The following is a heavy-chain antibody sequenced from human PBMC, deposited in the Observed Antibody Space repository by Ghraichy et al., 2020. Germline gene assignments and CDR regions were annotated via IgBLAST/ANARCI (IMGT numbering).Heavy chain of an antibody. J-gene: IGHJ5*02. CDR2: IYYSGST. Sequence: SQTLSLTCTVSGGSISSSSYYWGWIRQPPGKGLEWIGSIYYSGSTYYNPSLKSRVTISVDTSKNQFSLKLSSVTAADTAVYYCAGQYYDFWSGYYTGREESPNWFDPWGQGTLVTVSS. CDR3: AGQYYDFWSGYYTGREESPNWFDP. CDR1: GGSISSSSYY. V-gene: IGHV4-39*01. D-gene: IGHD3-3*01.